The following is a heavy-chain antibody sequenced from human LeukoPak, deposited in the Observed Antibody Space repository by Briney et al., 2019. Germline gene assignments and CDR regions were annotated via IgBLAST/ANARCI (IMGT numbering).Heavy chain of an antibody. V-gene: IGHV3-30*18. CDR1: GFTFSRYA. CDR3: AKMWWSGYPQGVDY. Sequence: GGSLRLSCAASGFTFSRYAMHWVRQAPGKGLEWVALISYDGSNKYYVDSVKGRFTISRDNSRYTLYLQMNSLRAEDTAVYYCAKMWWSGYPQGVDYWGQGTLVTVSS. CDR2: ISYDGSNK. J-gene: IGHJ4*02. D-gene: IGHD3-3*01.